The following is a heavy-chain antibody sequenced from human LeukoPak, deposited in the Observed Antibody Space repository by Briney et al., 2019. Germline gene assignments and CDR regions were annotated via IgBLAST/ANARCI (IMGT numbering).Heavy chain of an antibody. CDR3: ARGRGVTGTKGLNY. CDR2: IYYSGST. CDR1: GGSISSYY. V-gene: IGHV4-59*01. D-gene: IGHD1-7*01. J-gene: IGHJ4*02. Sequence: SETLSLTCTVSGGSISSYYWSWIRQPPGKGLEWIGYIYYSGSTNYNPSLKSRVTISVDTSKNQFSLKLSSVTAADTAVYYCARGRGVTGTKGLNYWGQGTLVTVSS.